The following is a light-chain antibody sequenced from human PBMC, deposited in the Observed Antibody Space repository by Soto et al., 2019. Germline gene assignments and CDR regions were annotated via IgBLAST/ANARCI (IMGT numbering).Light chain of an antibody. Sequence: DIQMTQSPSSLSASVGDRVTITCRASQSISSYLNWYQQKPGKAPNLLIYAASSLHSGVPSSFSGSASGTDFTLTISSLQPEDFATYYCQQSYSTPPTFGQGTRLEIK. CDR1: QSISSY. CDR3: QQSYSTPPT. J-gene: IGKJ5*01. CDR2: AAS. V-gene: IGKV1-39*01.